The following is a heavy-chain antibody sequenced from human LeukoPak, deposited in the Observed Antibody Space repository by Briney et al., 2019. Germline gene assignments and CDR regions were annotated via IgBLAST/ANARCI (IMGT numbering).Heavy chain of an antibody. Sequence: SETLSLTCAVYGESSFSSYYWSWIRQTPGGALEWIGEINHSGYTNYNPSLKSRVTLSIHTSKNQFSLRLNSVTAADTAVYYCSRQVVGNDYWGQGTLVTVSS. CDR3: SRQVVGNDY. J-gene: IGHJ4*02. D-gene: IGHD3-22*01. CDR2: INHSGYT. V-gene: IGHV4-34*01. CDR1: GESSFSSYY.